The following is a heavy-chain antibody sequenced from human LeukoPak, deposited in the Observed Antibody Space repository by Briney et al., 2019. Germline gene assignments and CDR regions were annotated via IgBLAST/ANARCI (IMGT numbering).Heavy chain of an antibody. D-gene: IGHD6-19*01. J-gene: IGHJ4*02. CDR2: IYYSGST. CDR3: ARLRAVAGTGLGGLDY. CDR1: GGSISSSSYY. Sequence: SETLSLTCTVSGGSISSSSYYWGWIRQPPGKGLEWIGSIYYSGSTYYNPSLKSRVTISVDTSKNQFSLKLSSVTAADTAVYYCARLRAVAGTGLGGLDYWGQGTLVTVSS. V-gene: IGHV4-39*07.